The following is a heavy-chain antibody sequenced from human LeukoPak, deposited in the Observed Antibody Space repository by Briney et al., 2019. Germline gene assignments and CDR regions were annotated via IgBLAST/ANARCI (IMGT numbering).Heavy chain of an antibody. CDR2: ISGDSSNT. J-gene: IGHJ3*02. CDR1: GVTFRSYR. CDR3: ARATGTWGHDGFDI. V-gene: IGHV1-18*01. D-gene: IGHD3-16*01. Sequence: ASVKVSCKASGVTFRSYRITWVRQAPGQGLEWMGWISGDSSNTNYAQRLQGRVTMTTDTSTTTAYMELRSLRSDDTAVYYCARATGTWGHDGFDIWGQGTMVTVSS.